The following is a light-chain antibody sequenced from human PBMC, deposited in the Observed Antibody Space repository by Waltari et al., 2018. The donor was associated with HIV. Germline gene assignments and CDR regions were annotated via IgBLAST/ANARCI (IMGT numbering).Light chain of an antibody. CDR3: QSYDRSLSVWV. Sequence: QSVLTQPPSVSGAPGQRVTIPCTGRSSNTGAGYDVHWYQQLPGTAPRLLIYDNTIRPSGVPDRFSGSKSGTSASLAIAGLQDEDEAVYYCQSYDRSLSVWVFGGGTKVTVL. V-gene: IGLV1-40*01. CDR1: SSNTGAGYD. CDR2: DNT. J-gene: IGLJ3*02.